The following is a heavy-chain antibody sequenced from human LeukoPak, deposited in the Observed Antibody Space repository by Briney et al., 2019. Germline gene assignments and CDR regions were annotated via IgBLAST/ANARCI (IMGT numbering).Heavy chain of an antibody. Sequence: PGRSLRLSCAASGFTFSTYGMHWVRQVPGKGLEWLAVIWYDGSNIYYADSVKGRFTISRDNSKNTLFLQMTSLRAEDTAVYYCVNQISGWVYWGQGTLVTVSS. CDR1: GFTFSTYG. CDR2: IWYDGSNI. V-gene: IGHV3-33*06. J-gene: IGHJ4*02. CDR3: VNQISGWVY. D-gene: IGHD6-19*01.